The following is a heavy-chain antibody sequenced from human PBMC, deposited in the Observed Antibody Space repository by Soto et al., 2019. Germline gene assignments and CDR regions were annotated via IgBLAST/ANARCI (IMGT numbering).Heavy chain of an antibody. J-gene: IGHJ4*02. Sequence: EVQLVESGGGLVQPGGSLRLSCAGSGFTFNDYGMHWVRQAPGKGLEWVSGLNWGIGYIRYADSVRGRFTISGENAKTSLYLQMNSLKPEDTAVYYCARDNGGVAATHFDHCGQGTLVTVSS. CDR3: ARDNGGVAATHFDH. V-gene: IGHV3-9*01. CDR2: LNWGIGYI. D-gene: IGHD2-15*01. CDR1: GFTFNDYG.